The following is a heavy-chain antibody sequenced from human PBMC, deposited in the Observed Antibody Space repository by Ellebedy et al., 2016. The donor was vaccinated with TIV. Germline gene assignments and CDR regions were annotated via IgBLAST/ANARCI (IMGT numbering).Heavy chain of an antibody. Sequence: GGSLRLXCAASGFTFSSYAMSWVRQAPGKGLEWVSAISGSGGSTYYADSVKGRFTISRDNSKNTLYLQMNSLRAEDTAVYYCAKDAEYYDFWSGYYTNDYWGQGTLVTVSS. CDR3: AKDAEYYDFWSGYYTNDY. J-gene: IGHJ4*02. V-gene: IGHV3-23*01. CDR2: ISGSGGST. D-gene: IGHD3-3*01. CDR1: GFTFSSYA.